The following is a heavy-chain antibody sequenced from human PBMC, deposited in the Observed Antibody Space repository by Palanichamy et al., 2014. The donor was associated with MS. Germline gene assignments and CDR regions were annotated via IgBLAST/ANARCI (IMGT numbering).Heavy chain of an antibody. D-gene: IGHD3-10*01. CDR1: GYSFATFG. Sequence: QVQLVQSGAEVKEPGVSVKVSCKASGYSFATFGITWVRQAPGQGPEWMGWTSPYTGNTNYAQKLQGRVTVTTDTSTNTAYMELRSLRSDDTAVYYCARVWVRGIDGDYYYGMDVWGQGTTVTVSS. CDR2: TSPYTGNT. CDR3: ARVWVRGIDGDYYYGMDV. J-gene: IGHJ6*02. V-gene: IGHV1-18*01.